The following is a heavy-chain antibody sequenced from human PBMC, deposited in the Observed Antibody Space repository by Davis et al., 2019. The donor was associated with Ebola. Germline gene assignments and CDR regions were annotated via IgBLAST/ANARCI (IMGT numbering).Heavy chain of an antibody. CDR1: GYSFSGFG. V-gene: IGHV1-18*01. CDR2: ISAYNGNT. CDR3: ARDGSVAAIELDY. D-gene: IGHD2-2*02. Sequence: AASVKVSCKTSGYSFSGFGISWVRQAPGQGLEWMGWISAYNGNTNYAKRFQDRVTMTTDTSTNTAYMEVRSLRSDDTAVYYCARDGSVAAIELDYWGQGTLVTVSS. J-gene: IGHJ4*02.